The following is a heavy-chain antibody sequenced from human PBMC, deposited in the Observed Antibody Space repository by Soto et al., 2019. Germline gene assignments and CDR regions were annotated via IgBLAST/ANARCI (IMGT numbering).Heavy chain of an antibody. CDR1: GGSISSYY. CDR3: ATRPPGGVWVGVFDY. Sequence: PSETLSLTCTVSGGSISSYYWSWIRQPPGKGPEWIGYVYHSGTTNYNPSFESRVTISLDTSKNQFSLKLSSVTAADTAVYYCATRPPGGVWVGVFDYWSQGTLVTV. CDR2: VYHSGTT. J-gene: IGHJ4*02. D-gene: IGHD3-16*01. V-gene: IGHV4-59*01.